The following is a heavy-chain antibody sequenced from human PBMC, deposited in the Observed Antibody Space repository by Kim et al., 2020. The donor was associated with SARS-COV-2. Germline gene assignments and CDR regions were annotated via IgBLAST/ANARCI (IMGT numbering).Heavy chain of an antibody. D-gene: IGHD6-13*01. CDR3: ARGGGIAAARADY. J-gene: IGHJ4*02. V-gene: IGHV3-13*01. Sequence: YPGSVNGPFPISRTNAKNSLYLQMTSLRAGDTAVYYCARGGGIAAARADYWGQGTLVTVSS.